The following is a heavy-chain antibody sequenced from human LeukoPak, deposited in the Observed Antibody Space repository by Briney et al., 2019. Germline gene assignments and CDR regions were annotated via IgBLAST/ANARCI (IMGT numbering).Heavy chain of an antibody. CDR3: ARARGGDSLFDY. J-gene: IGHJ4*02. D-gene: IGHD2-21*02. V-gene: IGHV3-74*01. CDR2: IKSDGSST. Sequence: GGSLRLSCAASGFTFSSYSMNWVRQAPGKGLVWVSRIKSDGSSTSYADSVKGRLTISRDNTKNTLYLQMNSLRAEDTAVYYCARARGGDSLFDYWGRGTLVTVSS. CDR1: GFTFSSYS.